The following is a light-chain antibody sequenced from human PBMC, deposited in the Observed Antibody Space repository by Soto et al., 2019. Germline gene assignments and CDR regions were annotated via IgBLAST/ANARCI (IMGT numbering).Light chain of an antibody. J-gene: IGKJ2*01. Sequence: EIVLTQSPATLSLSPGERATLSCRASQSVSSYLAWYQQKPGQAPRLLIYDASNRATGIPARFSGSGSGTDFTPTISSLEPEDLAVYYCQQRSNWPYTFGQGTKLEIK. V-gene: IGKV3-11*01. CDR1: QSVSSY. CDR3: QQRSNWPYT. CDR2: DAS.